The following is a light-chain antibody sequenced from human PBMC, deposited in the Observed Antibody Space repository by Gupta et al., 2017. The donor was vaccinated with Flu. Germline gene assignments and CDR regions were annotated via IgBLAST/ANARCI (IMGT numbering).Light chain of an antibody. CDR3: QSADSSGAWV. CDR1: ALTKQF. J-gene: IGLJ3*02. Sequence: SSELTQPPSVSVSPGQTARITCTGDALTKQFVYWYQQKPGQAPLLVQYRDTERPSGIPERFSGSTSGTIVTLSISGVQGEDEADYYCQSADSSGAWVFGGGTKLTVL. V-gene: IGLV3-25*02. CDR2: RDT.